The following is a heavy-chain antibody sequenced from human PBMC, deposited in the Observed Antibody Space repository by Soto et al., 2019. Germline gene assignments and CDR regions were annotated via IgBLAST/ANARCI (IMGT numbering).Heavy chain of an antibody. CDR3: ARGDFLSGYRTPLYYFDF. CDR2: IYYSGST. J-gene: IGHJ4*02. D-gene: IGHD3-3*01. CDR1: GGSISSGGYY. Sequence: SETLSLTCTVSGGSISSGGYYWSWIRQHPGKGLEWIGYIYYSGSTYYNPSLKSRVTISVDTSKNQFSLKLSSVTAADTAVYYCARGDFLSGYRTPLYYFDFWGQGTLVTVSS. V-gene: IGHV4-31*03.